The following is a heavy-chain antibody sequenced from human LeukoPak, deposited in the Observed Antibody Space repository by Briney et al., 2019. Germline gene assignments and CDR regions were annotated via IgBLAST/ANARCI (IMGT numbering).Heavy chain of an antibody. Sequence: ASVKVSCKASGYTFTGYYMHWVRQAPGQGLEWMGWINPKSGGTNYAQKFQGRVTMTRDTSISTAYMELTRLRSDDTAMYYCARDLAIRGVISHWFDPWGQGTLVTVSS. CDR3: ARDLAIRGVISHWFDP. D-gene: IGHD3-10*01. V-gene: IGHV1-2*02. CDR1: GYTFTGYY. CDR2: INPKSGGT. J-gene: IGHJ5*02.